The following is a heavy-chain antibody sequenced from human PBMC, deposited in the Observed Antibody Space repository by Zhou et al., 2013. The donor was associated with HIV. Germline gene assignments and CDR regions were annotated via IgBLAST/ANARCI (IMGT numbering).Heavy chain of an antibody. J-gene: IGHJ6*03. D-gene: IGHD4-4*01. V-gene: IGHV1-69*05. CDR3: ARGVPDGVTLGYYYMDV. CDR2: IIPIFGTA. Sequence: QVQLVQSGAEVKKPGSSVKVSCKASGGTFSSYAISWVRQAPGQGLEWMGGIIPIFGTANYAQKFQGRVTITTDESTSTAYMELSSLRSEDTAVYYCARGVPDGVTLGYYYMDVWGKGTTVTVSS. CDR1: GGTFSSYA.